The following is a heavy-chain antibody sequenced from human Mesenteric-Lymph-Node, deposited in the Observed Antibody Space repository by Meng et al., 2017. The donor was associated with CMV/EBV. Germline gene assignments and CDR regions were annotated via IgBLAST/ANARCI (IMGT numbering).Heavy chain of an antibody. D-gene: IGHD3-3*01. CDR3: ARAELEWLPHDY. CDR1: GYTFTGYY. Sequence: ASVKVSCKASGYTFTGYYMHWVRQAPGQGLEWMGWINPNSGGTNYAQKFQGRVTMTRDTSISTAYMELSRLRSDDTAVYYCARAELEWLPHDYWSQGTLVTVSS. V-gene: IGHV1-2*02. CDR2: INPNSGGT. J-gene: IGHJ4*02.